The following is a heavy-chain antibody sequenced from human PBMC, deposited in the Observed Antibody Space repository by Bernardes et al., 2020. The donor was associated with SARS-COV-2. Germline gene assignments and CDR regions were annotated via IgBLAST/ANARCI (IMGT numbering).Heavy chain of an antibody. CDR2: ISSSSSYI. Sequence: GGSLRLSCAASGFTFSSYSMNWVRQAPGKGLEWVSSISSSSSYIYYADSVKGRFTISRDNAKNSLYLQMNSLRAEDTAVYYCARDWAYSYGPVVHWGQGTLVTVSS. V-gene: IGHV3-21*01. J-gene: IGHJ4*02. CDR3: ARDWAYSYGPVVH. D-gene: IGHD5-18*01. CDR1: GFTFSSYS.